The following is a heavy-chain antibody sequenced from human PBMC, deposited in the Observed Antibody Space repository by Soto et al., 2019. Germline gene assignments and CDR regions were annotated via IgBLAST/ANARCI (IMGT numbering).Heavy chain of an antibody. CDR3: ARGPAYGGNIYDGMDV. V-gene: IGHV4-34*01. CDR1: GGSFSGYY. D-gene: IGHD4-17*01. Sequence: SETLSLTCAVYGGSFSGYYWSWIRQPPGKGLEWIGEINHSGSTNYNPSLKSRVTISVDTSKNQFSLKLSSVTAADTAVYYCARGPAYGGNIYDGMDVLGQGTTVT. J-gene: IGHJ6*01. CDR2: INHSGST.